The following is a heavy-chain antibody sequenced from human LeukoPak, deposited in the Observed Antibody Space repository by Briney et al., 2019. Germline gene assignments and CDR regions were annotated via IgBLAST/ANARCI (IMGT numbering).Heavy chain of an antibody. D-gene: IGHD3-10*01. J-gene: IGHJ4*02. V-gene: IGHV3-11*01. Sequence: GGSLRLSCAASGFTFSDYYMSWIRQAPGKGLEWVSYISNSGDFIAYADSVKGRFTISRDNAKNSLFLQMSSLRAEDTAVYYCARARGTGPGAHFDYWGQGTLVIVSS. CDR3: ARARGTGPGAHFDY. CDR1: GFTFSDYY. CDR2: ISNSGDFI.